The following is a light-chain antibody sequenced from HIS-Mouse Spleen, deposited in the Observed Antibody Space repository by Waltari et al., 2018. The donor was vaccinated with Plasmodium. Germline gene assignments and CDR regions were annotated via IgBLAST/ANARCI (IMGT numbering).Light chain of an antibody. CDR2: GAS. CDR1: QSVSSSY. J-gene: IGKJ1*01. CDR3: QQYGSSPETWT. V-gene: IGKV3-20*01. Sequence: EIVLTQSPGTLSLSPGERAPLSCRASQSVSSSYLAWYQQKPGQAPRLLIYGASSRATGIPDRFSGSGSGTDFTLTISRLEPEDFAVYYCQQYGSSPETWTFGQGTKVEIK.